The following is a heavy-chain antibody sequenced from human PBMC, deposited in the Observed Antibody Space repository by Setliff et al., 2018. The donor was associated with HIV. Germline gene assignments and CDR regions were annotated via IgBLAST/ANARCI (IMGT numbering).Heavy chain of an antibody. CDR3: SRDDGGYNYAAVFDV. J-gene: IGHJ3*01. V-gene: IGHV1-18*01. D-gene: IGHD3-16*01. CDR1: GYMFFACG. Sequence: GASVKVSCKTSGYMFFACGMSWVRRAPGQGLEWMGWIGPYNGRTEYAQEFQGRVSLTIDTSASTAYMELRSLRSDYTAVYYCSRDDGGYNYAAVFDVWGQGTMVTVSS. CDR2: IGPYNGRT.